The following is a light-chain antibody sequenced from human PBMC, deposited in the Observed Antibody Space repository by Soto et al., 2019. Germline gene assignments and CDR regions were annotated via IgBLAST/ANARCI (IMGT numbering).Light chain of an antibody. V-gene: IGKV3-15*01. CDR2: GAS. CDR3: QQYKDWPPMYT. J-gene: IGKJ2*01. Sequence: EIVMTQSPATLSVSPGERATLFCRASQSVSNNLAWYQQKPGQAPRFLIYGASTRATGIPARFIGSGSGTEFTLTISSLQSEDFAVYYCQQYKDWPPMYTFGQGTKLEIK. CDR1: QSVSNN.